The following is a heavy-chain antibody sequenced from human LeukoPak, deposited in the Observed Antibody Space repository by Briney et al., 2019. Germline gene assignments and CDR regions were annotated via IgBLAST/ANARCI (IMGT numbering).Heavy chain of an antibody. CDR3: ARVYYYGSGSYFAFDI. V-gene: IGHV3-21*01. CDR1: GFTFSSYS. Sequence: GGSLRLSCAASGFTFSSYSMNWVRQAPGKGLEWVSYISGSSSYICYADSVKGRFTISRDNAKNSLYLQMNSLRAEDTAVYYCARVYYYGSGSYFAFDIWGQGTMVTVSS. CDR2: ISGSSSYI. J-gene: IGHJ3*02. D-gene: IGHD3-10*01.